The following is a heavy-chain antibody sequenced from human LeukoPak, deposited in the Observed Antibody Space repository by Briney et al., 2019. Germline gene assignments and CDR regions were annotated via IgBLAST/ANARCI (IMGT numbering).Heavy chain of an antibody. CDR2: MKPNSGDT. CDR1: GYTFTSYD. J-gene: IGHJ5*02. D-gene: IGHD4-11*01. CDR3: ARMNWLTTNNPNWFDP. V-gene: IGHV1-8*01. Sequence: ASVKVSCKASGYTFTSYDINWVRQANGQGLEWMGWMKPNSGDTDYAQKFQGRVTMTRDTSINTAYMELSSPTSEDTAVYYCARMNWLTTNNPNWFDPWGQGTLVTVSS.